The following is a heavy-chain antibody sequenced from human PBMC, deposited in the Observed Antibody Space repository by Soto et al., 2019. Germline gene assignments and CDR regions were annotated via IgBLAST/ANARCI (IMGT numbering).Heavy chain of an antibody. J-gene: IGHJ4*02. Sequence: QVQLVQSGAEVKKPESSVKVSCKAPGGTFSTYAISWVRQATGQGLEWMGGIIPMFGTANYAQRFQDRVTITADESTNTVYTEMSSLRSEDTAVYFCASGIQLWLRRINNGYSGWGQGTLVTVSS. V-gene: IGHV1-69*12. D-gene: IGHD5-18*01. CDR3: ASGIQLWLRRINNGYSG. CDR1: GGTFSTYA. CDR2: IIPMFGTA.